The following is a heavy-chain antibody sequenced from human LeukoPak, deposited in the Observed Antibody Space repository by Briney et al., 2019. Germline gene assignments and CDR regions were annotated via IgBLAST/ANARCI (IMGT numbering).Heavy chain of an antibody. J-gene: IGHJ4*02. Sequence: SETLSLTCTVSGDSISGYYWSWFRQPPGKRLEWVGYIYYSGTTNYNPSLKSRVTISVDTSKNQFSLKLNSVTAADTAVYYCARGSGSYLGYWGQGTLATVSS. CDR1: GDSISGYY. CDR3: ARGSGSYLGY. D-gene: IGHD1-26*01. CDR2: IYYSGTT. V-gene: IGHV4-59*01.